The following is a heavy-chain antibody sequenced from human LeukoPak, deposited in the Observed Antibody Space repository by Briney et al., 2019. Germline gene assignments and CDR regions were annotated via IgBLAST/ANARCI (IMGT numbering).Heavy chain of an antibody. J-gene: IGHJ4*02. V-gene: IGHV3-23*01. CDR1: GVTLSNYG. CDR2: MSGSGGST. D-gene: IGHD3-22*01. CDR3: AKRGVVIRVILVGFHKEANYFDS. Sequence: GGSLRLSCTVSGVTLSNYGMSWVRQAPGKGLEWVAGMSGSGGSTNYADSVKGRFTISRDNPKNILYLQMNSLRAEDTAVYFCAKRGVVIRVILVGFHKEANYFDSWGQGALVTVSS.